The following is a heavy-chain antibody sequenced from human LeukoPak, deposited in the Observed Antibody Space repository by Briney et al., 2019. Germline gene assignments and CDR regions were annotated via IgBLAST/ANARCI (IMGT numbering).Heavy chain of an antibody. J-gene: IGHJ4*02. D-gene: IGHD3-10*01. CDR1: GFTFNSYW. CDR2: IKQDGSEK. V-gene: IGHV3-7*03. Sequence: GGSLRLSCAASGFTFNSYWMHWVRQAPGKGLDWVANIKQDGSEKYCVDSVKGRFTISRDNAKKSLYLQMNSLRAEDTAVYYCARDKSAGADTGSSFYYWGQGALVTVSS. CDR3: ARDKSAGADTGSSFYY.